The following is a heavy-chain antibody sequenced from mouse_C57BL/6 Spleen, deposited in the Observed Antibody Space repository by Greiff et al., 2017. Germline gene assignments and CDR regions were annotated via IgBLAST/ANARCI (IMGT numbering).Heavy chain of an antibody. CDR2: IFPGSGST. CDR3: ARSEYYGSPWFAY. CDR1: GYTFTDYY. J-gene: IGHJ2*01. V-gene: IGHV1-75*01. D-gene: IGHD1-1*01. Sequence: VQLQQSGPELVKPGASVKISCKASGYTFTDYYINWVKQRPGQGLEWIGWIFPGSGSTYYNEKFKGKATLTVDKSSSTAYMLLSSLTSEDSAVYFCARSEYYGSPWFAYWGQGTTLTVSS.